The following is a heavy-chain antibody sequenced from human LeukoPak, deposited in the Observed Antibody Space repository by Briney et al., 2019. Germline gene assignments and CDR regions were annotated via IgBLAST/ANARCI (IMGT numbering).Heavy chain of an antibody. V-gene: IGHV1-2*02. J-gene: IGHJ5*02. CDR2: INPNSGGT. Sequence: ASVKVSCKASGCTFTSYGISWVRQAPGQGLEWMGWINPNSGGTNSAQKFQGRVTMTRDTSISTAYMELSRLRSDDTAVYYCALSSPNWFDPWGQGTLVTVSS. D-gene: IGHD6-13*01. CDR1: GCTFTSYG. CDR3: ALSSPNWFDP.